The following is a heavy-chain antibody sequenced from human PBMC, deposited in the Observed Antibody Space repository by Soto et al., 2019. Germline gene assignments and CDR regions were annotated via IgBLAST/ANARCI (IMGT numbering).Heavy chain of an antibody. CDR3: AREDCSGGSCLIDY. CDR1: GFTFSSYS. CDR2: ISSSSSTI. Sequence: EVQLVESGGGLVQPGGSLRLSCAASGFTFSSYSMNWVRQAPGKGLEWVSYISSSSSTIYYADSVKGRFTISRDNAKNSLYLQMNSLRDEDTAVYYCAREDCSGGSCLIDYWGQGTLVTVSS. V-gene: IGHV3-48*02. D-gene: IGHD2-15*01. J-gene: IGHJ4*02.